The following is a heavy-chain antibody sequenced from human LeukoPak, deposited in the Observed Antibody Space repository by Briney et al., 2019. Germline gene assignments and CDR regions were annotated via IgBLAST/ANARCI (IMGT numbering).Heavy chain of an antibody. Sequence: GESLKISCKGSGYSFTSYWIGWVRQMPGKGVEWMGIIYPGDSDTRYSPSFQGQVTISADKSISIAYLQWSSLKASDTAMYYCARYGGYCSGGSCYSGTRWFDPWGQGTLVTVSS. CDR2: IYPGDSDT. CDR1: GYSFTSYW. D-gene: IGHD2-15*01. J-gene: IGHJ5*02. CDR3: ARYGGYCSGGSCYSGTRWFDP. V-gene: IGHV5-51*01.